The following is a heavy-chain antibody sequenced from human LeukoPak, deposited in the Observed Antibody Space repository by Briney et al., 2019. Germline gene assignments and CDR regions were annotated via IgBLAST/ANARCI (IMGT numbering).Heavy chain of an antibody. D-gene: IGHD3-10*01. Sequence: SETLSLTCTVSGGSFSSTNYYWGWIRQPPGKGLEWIGSIYYTGSTYYNPSLKSRVTMSLDTSKNQFSLKLSSVTAADTAVYYCARAHYGSDMNYYYYYYMDVWGKGTTVTVSS. J-gene: IGHJ6*03. CDR3: ARAHYGSDMNYYYYYYMDV. CDR2: IYYTGST. CDR1: GGSFSSTNYY. V-gene: IGHV4-39*07.